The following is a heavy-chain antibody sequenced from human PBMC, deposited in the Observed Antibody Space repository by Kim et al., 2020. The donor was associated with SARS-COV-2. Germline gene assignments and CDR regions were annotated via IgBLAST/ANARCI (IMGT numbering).Heavy chain of an antibody. V-gene: IGHV3-74*01. Sequence: GGSLRLSCAASGFTFSSYWVHWVRQGPGKGLEWVSRINADGSGTTYADSVKGRFTISRDNAKNTLYLQMNSLRAEDTAVYYCARGGSVRGFDYWGQGTPVSASS. D-gene: IGHD3-10*02. J-gene: IGHJ4*02. CDR2: INADGSGT. CDR3: ARGGSVRGFDY. CDR1: GFTFSSYW.